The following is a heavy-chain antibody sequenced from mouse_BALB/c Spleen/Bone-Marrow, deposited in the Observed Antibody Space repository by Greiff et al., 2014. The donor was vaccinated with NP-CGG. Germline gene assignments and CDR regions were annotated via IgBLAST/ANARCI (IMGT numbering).Heavy chain of an antibody. D-gene: IGHD2-10*02. CDR1: GFTFSDYY. J-gene: IGHJ4*01. V-gene: IGHV5-4*02. CDR2: VSDGGNYT. Sequence: EVQRVESGGGLVKPGGSLKLSCAASGFTFSDYYMCWIRQTPEKRLEWVATVSDGGNYTYYPDSVKGRFTISRDSAKNNLYLQMSSLKSEDTAMYYCVRSGGRYGAMDYWGQGTSVTVSS. CDR3: VRSGGRYGAMDY.